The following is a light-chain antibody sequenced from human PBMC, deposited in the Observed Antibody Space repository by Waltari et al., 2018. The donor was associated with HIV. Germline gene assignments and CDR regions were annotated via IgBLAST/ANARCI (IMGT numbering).Light chain of an antibody. V-gene: IGLV1-40*01. CDR2: GNR. J-gene: IGLJ3*02. CDR1: GSNIGAGFD. CDR3: QSYDSSLSGWV. Sequence: QSVLTQPPSVSGAPGQRVTIPCPGSGSNIGAGFDVPCYQQLPGTPPKLLIFGNRNRPSGVPDRFSGSRSGTSASLAITGLHTEDEADYYCQSYDSSLSGWVFGGGTKLTVL.